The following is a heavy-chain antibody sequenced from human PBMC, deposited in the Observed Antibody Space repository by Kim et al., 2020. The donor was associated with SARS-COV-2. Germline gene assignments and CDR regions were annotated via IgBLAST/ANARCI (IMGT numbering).Heavy chain of an antibody. CDR2: NH. Sequence: NHNYANSVKGRFTVSRENSKSMLYLQMNALRAEDTAVYYCVRDLTYDYSYWGQGTLVTVSS. V-gene: IGHV3-33*01. D-gene: IGHD2-21*01. CDR3: VRDLTYDYSY. J-gene: IGHJ4*02.